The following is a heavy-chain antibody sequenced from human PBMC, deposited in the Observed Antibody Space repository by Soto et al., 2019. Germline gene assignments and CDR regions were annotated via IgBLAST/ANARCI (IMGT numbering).Heavy chain of an antibody. V-gene: IGHV1-69*02. CDR2: IIPILGIA. Sequence: SVKVSCKASGGTFSSYTISWVRQAPGQGLEWMGRIIPILGIANYAQKFQGRVTITADKSTSTAYMELSSLRSEDTAVYYCARAKITMVRGVIISSWFDPWGQGTLVTVSS. J-gene: IGHJ5*02. CDR1: GGTFSSYT. D-gene: IGHD3-10*01. CDR3: ARAKITMVRGVIISSWFDP.